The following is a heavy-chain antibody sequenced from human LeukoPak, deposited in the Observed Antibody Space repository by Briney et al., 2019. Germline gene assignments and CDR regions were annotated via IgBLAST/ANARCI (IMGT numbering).Heavy chain of an antibody. CDR2: INHSGST. D-gene: IGHD3-16*02. CDR1: GGSFSGYY. V-gene: IGHV4-34*01. CDR3: ARVPNYDYAWGSYRFKVGYFDY. J-gene: IGHJ4*02. Sequence: SETLSLTCAVYGGSFSGYYWSWIRQPPGKGLEWIGEINHSGSTNYNPSLKSRVTISVDTSKNQFSLKLSSVTAADTAVYYCARVPNYDYAWGSYRFKVGYFDYWGQGTLVTVSS.